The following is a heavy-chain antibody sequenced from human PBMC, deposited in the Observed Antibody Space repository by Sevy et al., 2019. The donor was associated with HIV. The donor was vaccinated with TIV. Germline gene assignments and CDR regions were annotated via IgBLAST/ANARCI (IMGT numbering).Heavy chain of an antibody. CDR3: ARSLRGYSGSYYFDY. V-gene: IGHV3-11*06. J-gene: IGHJ4*02. Sequence: GGSLRLSCAASGFTFSDYCMSWIRQAPGKGLEWVSYISSSSSYTNYADSVKGRFTISRDNAKNSLYLQMNSLRAEDTAVYYCARSLRGYSGSYYFDYWGQGTLVTVSS. CDR1: GFTFSDYC. D-gene: IGHD1-26*01. CDR2: ISSSSSYT.